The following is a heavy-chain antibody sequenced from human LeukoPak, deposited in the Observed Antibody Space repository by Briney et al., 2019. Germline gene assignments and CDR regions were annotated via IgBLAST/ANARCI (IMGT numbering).Heavy chain of an antibody. CDR1: GITFSSYT. J-gene: IGHJ5*02. CDR3: ARGLVGGASNWFDP. CDR2: ISGSGGGT. Sequence: GGSLRLSCAVSGITFSSYTMSWVRQTPGKGLEWVSTISGSGGGTYYADSVKGRFTISRDNSKNTLYLQMNSLRAEDTAMYYCARGLVGGASNWFDPWGQGTLVTVSS. D-gene: IGHD1-26*01. V-gene: IGHV3-23*01.